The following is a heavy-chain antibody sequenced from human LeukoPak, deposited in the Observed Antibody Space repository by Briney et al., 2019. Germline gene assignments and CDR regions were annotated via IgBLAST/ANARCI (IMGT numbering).Heavy chain of an antibody. CDR2: IKSKTDGGTT. V-gene: IGHV3-15*01. CDR1: GFTFINAW. CDR3: TIYCSSTSCYRDYAFDI. Sequence: GGSLRLSCAASGFTFINAWMSWVRQAPGKGLEWVGRIKSKTDGGTTDYAAPVKGRFTISRDDSKNTLYLQMNSLKTEDTAVYYCTIYCSSTSCYRDYAFDIWGQGTMVTVSS. J-gene: IGHJ3*02. D-gene: IGHD2-2*01.